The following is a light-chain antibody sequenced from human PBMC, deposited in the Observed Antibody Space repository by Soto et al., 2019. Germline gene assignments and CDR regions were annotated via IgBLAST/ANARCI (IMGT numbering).Light chain of an antibody. Sequence: QSVLTQPPSASGTPGQRVTISCSGSSSNIGSNTVNWYQQLPGMAPKLLIYSNNQRPSGVPDRFSGSKSGTSASLAISGLQSEDEADYYCCSYAGSYVWVFGGWTKVTVL. J-gene: IGLJ3*02. CDR3: CSYAGSYVWV. V-gene: IGLV1-44*01. CDR1: SSNIGSNT. CDR2: SNN.